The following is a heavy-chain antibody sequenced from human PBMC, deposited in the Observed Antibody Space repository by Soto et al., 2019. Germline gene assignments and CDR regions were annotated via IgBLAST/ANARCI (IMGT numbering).Heavy chain of an antibody. D-gene: IGHD3-22*01. Sequence: SLRLSCAASGFTFSSYAMHWVRQAPGKGLEWVAVISYDGSNKYYADSVKGRFTISRDNSKNTLYLQMNSLRAEDTAVYYCASRYYYDSSGYYYWYFDLWGRGTLVTVSS. CDR2: ISYDGSNK. J-gene: IGHJ2*01. CDR1: GFTFSSYA. CDR3: ASRYYYDSSGYYYWYFDL. V-gene: IGHV3-30-3*01.